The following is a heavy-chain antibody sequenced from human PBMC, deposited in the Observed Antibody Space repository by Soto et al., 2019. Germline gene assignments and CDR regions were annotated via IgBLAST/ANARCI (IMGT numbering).Heavy chain of an antibody. J-gene: IGHJ4*02. CDR1: GGSISSGCYS. V-gene: IGHV4-30-2*01. CDR3: DRAGLYCSSTSCYTDYFDY. D-gene: IGHD2-2*02. Sequence: LTCAVSGGSISSGCYSCSWIRHPPGKGLERIVYIYHSGSTYYNPSLKSRVTISVDRSKNQFSLKLSYVTAEDTAVYYCDRAGLYCSSTSCYTDYFDYWGQGTLVTVYS. CDR2: IYHSGST.